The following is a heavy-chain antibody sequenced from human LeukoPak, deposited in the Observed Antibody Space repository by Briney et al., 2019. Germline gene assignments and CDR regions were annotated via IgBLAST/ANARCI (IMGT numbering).Heavy chain of an antibody. J-gene: IGHJ3*02. D-gene: IGHD5-24*01. CDR2: IYYSGST. Sequence: SETLSLTCTVSGGSISSSSYYWGWIRQPPGKGLEWIGSIYYSGSTYYNPSLKSRVTISVDTSKNQFSLKLSSVTAADTAVYYCAREGDGYDAFDIWGQGTMVTVSS. CDR3: AREGDGYDAFDI. V-gene: IGHV4-39*07. CDR1: GGSISSSSYY.